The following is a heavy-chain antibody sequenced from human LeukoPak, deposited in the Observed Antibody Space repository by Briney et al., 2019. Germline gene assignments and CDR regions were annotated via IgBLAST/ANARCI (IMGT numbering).Heavy chain of an antibody. Sequence: GGSLRLSCAASGFTFSSYAMHWVRQALGKGLEWVAVISYDGSNKYYADSVKGRFTISRDNSKNTLYLQMNSLRAEDTAVYYCARDVAFYGSSWHNWFDPWGQGTLVTVSS. V-gene: IGHV3-30-3*01. D-gene: IGHD6-13*01. J-gene: IGHJ5*02. CDR2: ISYDGSNK. CDR1: GFTFSSYA. CDR3: ARDVAFYGSSWHNWFDP.